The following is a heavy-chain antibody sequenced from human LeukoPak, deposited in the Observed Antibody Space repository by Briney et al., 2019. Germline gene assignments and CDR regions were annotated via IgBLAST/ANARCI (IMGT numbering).Heavy chain of an antibody. D-gene: IGHD6-13*01. J-gene: IGHJ1*01. Sequence: GGSLRLPCAASGFTFSDFAMNWVRQAPGKGLEWVSGISASGGNTYYADSVKGRFTISRDNSKNTLYLQMNSLSAADTAIYYCAKSTVVMGILAAIRHWGQGTLVTVSS. CDR1: GFTFSDFA. CDR3: AKSTVVMGILAAIRH. CDR2: ISASGGNT. V-gene: IGHV3-23*01.